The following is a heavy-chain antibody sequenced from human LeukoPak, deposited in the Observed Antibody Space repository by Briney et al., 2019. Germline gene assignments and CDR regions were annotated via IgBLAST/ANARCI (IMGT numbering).Heavy chain of an antibody. CDR1: GFTFSSYW. CDR3: ARERKYDSNFDY. CDR2: IKNDGGTT. D-gene: IGHD1-1*01. Sequence: GGSLRLSCAASGFTFSSYWMHWVRQPPGKGLVWVSRIKNDGGTTTYADSVKGRFTVSRDNAKNTLYLQMNSLRVEDTAVYYCARERKYDSNFDYWGQGTLVTVSS. V-gene: IGHV3-74*01. J-gene: IGHJ4*02.